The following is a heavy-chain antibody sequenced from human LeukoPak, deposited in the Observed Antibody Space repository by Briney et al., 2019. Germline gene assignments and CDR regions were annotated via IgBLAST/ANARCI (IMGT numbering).Heavy chain of an antibody. Sequence: SQTLSLTRTVSGGSISPYHRGWIRQPPAKGLEWTGYIYYSGSTNYNPSLKSRVTISVDTSKNQFSLKLSSVTAADTAIYYCARAVSGRFDYWGQGTLVTVSS. D-gene: IGHD6-19*01. CDR1: GGSISPYH. CDR3: ARAVSGRFDY. V-gene: IGHV4-59*08. J-gene: IGHJ4*02. CDR2: IYYSGST.